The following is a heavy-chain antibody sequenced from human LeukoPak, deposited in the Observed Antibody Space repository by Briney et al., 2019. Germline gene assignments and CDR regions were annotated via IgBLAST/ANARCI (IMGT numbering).Heavy chain of an antibody. CDR3: ARYCSTSSCYRGFDI. D-gene: IGHD2-2*02. CDR2: IRTKPNSYAT. J-gene: IGHJ3*02. V-gene: IGHV3-73*01. Sequence: GGSLRLSCAASGFTFSSSTMHWVRRASGKGLEWVGRIRTKPNSYATTYAASVNDRFTISRDDSKNTAYLQMNSLKTEDTAVYYCARYCSTSSCYRGFDIWGQGTLVTVSS. CDR1: GFTFSSST.